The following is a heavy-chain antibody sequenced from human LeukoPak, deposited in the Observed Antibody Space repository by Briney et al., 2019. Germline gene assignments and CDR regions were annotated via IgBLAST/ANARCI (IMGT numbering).Heavy chain of an antibody. D-gene: IGHD6-19*01. CDR1: GYSFTSYW. CDR2: IDPSDSYT. V-gene: IGHV5-10-1*01. Sequence: GESLKISCKGSGYSFTSYWISWVRQMPGKGLEWMGRIDPSDSYTNYSPSFQGHVAISADKSISTAYLQWSSLKASDTAMYYCAIMGAVAGQDAFDIWGQGTMVTVSS. J-gene: IGHJ3*02. CDR3: AIMGAVAGQDAFDI.